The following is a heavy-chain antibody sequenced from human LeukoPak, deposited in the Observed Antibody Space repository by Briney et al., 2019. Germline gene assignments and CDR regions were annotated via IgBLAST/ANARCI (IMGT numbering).Heavy chain of an antibody. CDR2: INPNSGGT. J-gene: IGHJ4*02. CDR1: GYTFTGYY. V-gene: IGHV1-2*06. Sequence: GASVKVSCKASGYTFTGYYMHWVRQAPGQGLEWMGRINPNSGGTNYAQKFQGRVTMTRDTSISTAYMELSRLRSDDTAVYYCASGPSAGYTEDYFAYWGQGTLVTVSS. D-gene: IGHD6-13*01. CDR3: ASGPSAGYTEDYFAY.